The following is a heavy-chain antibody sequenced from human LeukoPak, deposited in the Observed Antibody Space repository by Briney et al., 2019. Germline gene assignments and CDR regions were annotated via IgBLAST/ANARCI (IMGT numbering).Heavy chain of an antibody. CDR3: VKGFVHPAYYFDY. CDR1: GFTFSSYA. V-gene: IGHV3-23*01. J-gene: IGHJ4*02. CDR2: ITGSGDGT. Sequence: GGSLRLSCAASGFTFSSYAMMWVRQAPGKRLEWISSITGSGDGTYYADSVRGRFTISRDNSDNTLYLQVNSLRAEDTAVYFCVKGFVHPAYYFDYWGQGTPVTVSS. D-gene: IGHD3-10*01.